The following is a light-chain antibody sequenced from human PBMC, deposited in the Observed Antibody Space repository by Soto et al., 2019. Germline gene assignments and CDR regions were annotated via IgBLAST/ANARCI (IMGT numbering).Light chain of an antibody. CDR1: QSISNW. CDR2: KAS. V-gene: IGKV1-5*03. CDR3: QHYDSFWS. Sequence: DIQMTQSPSTLSASVGDRVIITCRASQSISNWLAWYQQKPGKAPNLLIYKASSLKSGVPSRFSGSGSGTEFTLTITGLQPEDIATYSCQHYDSFWSFGQGTKVDIK. J-gene: IGKJ1*01.